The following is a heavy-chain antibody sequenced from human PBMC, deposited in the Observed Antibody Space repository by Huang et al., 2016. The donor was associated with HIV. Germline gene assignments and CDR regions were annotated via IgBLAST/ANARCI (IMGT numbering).Heavy chain of an antibody. J-gene: IGHJ4*02. D-gene: IGHD5-18*01. CDR2: MIPIFGTT. CDR1: EGTFSSYS. Sequence: VQLIQSGAEVKKTGSSVRVSCRASEGTFSSYSIGWMRQDTGQGLEGMGGMIPIFGTTTYAQKFQGRVSIAADESTSTAYMDLNSLRSEDTAVYYCARAALVNNQYFDYWGQGTLVTVSS. V-gene: IGHV1-69*13. CDR3: ARAALVNNQYFDY.